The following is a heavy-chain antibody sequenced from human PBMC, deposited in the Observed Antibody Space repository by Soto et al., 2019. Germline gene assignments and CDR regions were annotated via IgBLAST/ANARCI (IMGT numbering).Heavy chain of an antibody. CDR2: TYYRSKWYN. CDR3: ARVYCRSSTCYSYAFDT. J-gene: IGHJ3*02. D-gene: IGHD2-2*02. CDR1: GDSVSSNSAA. Sequence: SQTLSLTCAISGDSVSSNSAAWNWIRQSPSRGLEWLGRTYYRSKWYNDYAVFVKSRITINPDTSKNQFSLHLNSVTPEDTAVYSCARVYCRSSTCYSYAFDTGGQGTMATAS. V-gene: IGHV6-1*01.